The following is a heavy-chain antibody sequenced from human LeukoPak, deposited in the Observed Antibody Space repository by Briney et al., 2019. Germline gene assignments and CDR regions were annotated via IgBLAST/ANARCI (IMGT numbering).Heavy chain of an antibody. J-gene: IGHJ3*02. CDR1: GGSISSGDYY. CDR3: ASEAYYDSSGYGLDAFDI. CDR2: IYYSGST. V-gene: IGHV4-30-4*08. D-gene: IGHD3-22*01. Sequence: SETLSLTCTVSGGSISSGDYYWSWIRQPPGKGLEWIGYIYYSGSTYYNPSLKSRVTISVDTSKNQFSLKLSSVTAADTAVYYCASEAYYDSSGYGLDAFDIWGQGTMVTVSS.